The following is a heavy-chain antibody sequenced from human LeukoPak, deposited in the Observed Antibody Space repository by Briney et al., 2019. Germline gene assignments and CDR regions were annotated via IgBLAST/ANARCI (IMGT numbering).Heavy chain of an antibody. CDR2: IHTSAST. CDR3: ARDRYYYDSSARYFDY. D-gene: IGHD3-22*01. J-gene: IGHJ4*02. CDR1: GGSFSGYY. V-gene: IGHV4-4*07. Sequence: PSETPSFTCAVYGGSFSGYYWSWIRQPAGKGLEWIGRIHTSASTNYSPSLKSRVTMSVDTSKNQFSLKLSSVTAADTAVYYCARDRYYYDSSARYFDYWGQGTLVTVSS.